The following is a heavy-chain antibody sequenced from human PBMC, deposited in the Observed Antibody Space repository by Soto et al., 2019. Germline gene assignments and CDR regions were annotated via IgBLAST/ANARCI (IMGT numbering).Heavy chain of an antibody. CDR2: IKGDGSEK. CDR3: GRDEVRNGVGV. J-gene: IGHJ6*02. V-gene: IGHV3-7*01. Sequence: GWSLRLSCVASVFTFTSYWMSWVRQAPGKGLEWVANIKGDGSEKRYVDSVKGRLTISRDNAKNSVYLQMNSLRVEDTALYYCGRDEVRNGVGVWGQGTTVTVSS. CDR1: VFTFTSYW.